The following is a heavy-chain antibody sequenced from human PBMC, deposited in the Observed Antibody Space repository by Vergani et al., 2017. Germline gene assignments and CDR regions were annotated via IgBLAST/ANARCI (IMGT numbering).Heavy chain of an antibody. D-gene: IGHD6-6*01. V-gene: IGHV3-11*06. CDR1: GFTVSSNY. J-gene: IGHJ4*02. CDR2: ISSSSSYT. CDR3: ARDWGHSSSNAFDY. Sequence: VQLVESGGGLVQPGGSLRLSCAASGFTVSSNYMSWVRQAPGKGLEWVSYISSSSSYTNYADSVKGRFTISRDNAKNSLYLQMNSLRAEDTAVYYCARDWGHSSSNAFDYWGQGTLVTVSS.